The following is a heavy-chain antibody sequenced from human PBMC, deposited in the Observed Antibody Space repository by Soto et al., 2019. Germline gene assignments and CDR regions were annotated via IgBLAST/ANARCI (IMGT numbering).Heavy chain of an antibody. CDR2: ISYDGSNK. Sequence: TGGSLRLSCAASGFTFSSYGMHWVRQAPGKGLEWVAVISYDGSNKYYADSVKGRFTISRDNSKNTLYLQMNSLRAEDTAVYYCAKDEPGNFDYWGQGTLVTVSS. D-gene: IGHD1-1*01. V-gene: IGHV3-30*18. CDR1: GFTFSSYG. CDR3: AKDEPGNFDY. J-gene: IGHJ4*02.